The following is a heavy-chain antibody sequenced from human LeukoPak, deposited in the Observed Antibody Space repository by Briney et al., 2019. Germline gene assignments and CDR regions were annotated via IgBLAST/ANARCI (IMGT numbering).Heavy chain of an antibody. Sequence: GGSLRLSCATSGFTFEDYAMHWVRQTPGEGLEWVSGICWNSNSITYADSVKGRFTISRDNAKNSLYLQMNSLRAEDMALYYCAKSSSIAAFESHFDYWGQGTLVTVSS. D-gene: IGHD6-6*01. CDR1: GFTFEDYA. J-gene: IGHJ4*02. V-gene: IGHV3-9*03. CDR3: AKSSSIAAFESHFDY. CDR2: ICWNSNSI.